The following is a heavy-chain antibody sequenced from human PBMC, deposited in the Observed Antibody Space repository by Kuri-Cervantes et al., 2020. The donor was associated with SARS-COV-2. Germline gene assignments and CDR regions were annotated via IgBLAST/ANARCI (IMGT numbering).Heavy chain of an antibody. CDR2: MNPNSGNT. CDR1: GYTFTSYD. J-gene: IGHJ3*02. Sequence: ASVKVSCKASGYTFTSYDINWVRQATGQGLEWMGWMNPNSGNTGYAQKFQGRVTMTRNTSISTAYLQWSSLKASDTAMYYCARGTVRGVIGAFDIWGQGTMVTVSS. CDR3: ARGTVRGVIGAFDI. V-gene: IGHV1-8*01. D-gene: IGHD3-10*01.